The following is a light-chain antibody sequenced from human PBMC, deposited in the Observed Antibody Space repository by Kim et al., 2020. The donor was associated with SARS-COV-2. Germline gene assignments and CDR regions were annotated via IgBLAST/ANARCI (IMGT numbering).Light chain of an antibody. Sequence: GQTVTISCTRSGGGIASNYVQWYQQRPGSAPTTVIYEDNQRPSGVPDRFSGSIDSSSNSASLTISGLKTEDEADYYCQSYDSSNRVFGGGTQLTVL. J-gene: IGLJ3*02. V-gene: IGLV6-57*03. CDR3: QSYDSSNRV. CDR2: EDN. CDR1: GGGIASNY.